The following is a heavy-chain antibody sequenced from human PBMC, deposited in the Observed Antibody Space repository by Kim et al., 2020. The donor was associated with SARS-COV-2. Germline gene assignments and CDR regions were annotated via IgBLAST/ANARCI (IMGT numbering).Heavy chain of an antibody. CDR2: IDPSDSYT. J-gene: IGHJ6*02. Sequence: GESLKISCKGSGYSFTSYWISWVRQMPGKGLEWMGRIDPSDSYTNYSPSFQGHVTISADKSISTAYLQWSSLKASDTAMYYCARLGYDFWSGYYNTYYYYGMDVWGQGTTVTVSS. D-gene: IGHD3-3*01. CDR3: ARLGYDFWSGYYNTYYYYGMDV. CDR1: GYSFTSYW. V-gene: IGHV5-10-1*01.